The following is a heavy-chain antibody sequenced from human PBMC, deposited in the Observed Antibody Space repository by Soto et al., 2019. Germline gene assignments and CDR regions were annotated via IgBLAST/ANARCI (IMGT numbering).Heavy chain of an antibody. CDR3: ARAQYSSSWFDY. J-gene: IGHJ4*02. Sequence: QVQLVQSGAEVKKPGASVKVSCKASGYTFTSYGISWVRQAPGQGLEWMGWISDYNGNTNSAQKLQGRVTMTTDTTKSTADIELSSLRSDDTAVYYCARAQYSSSWFDYWGQGTMVTVSS. V-gene: IGHV1-18*01. CDR2: ISDYNGNT. CDR1: GYTFTSYG. D-gene: IGHD6-13*01.